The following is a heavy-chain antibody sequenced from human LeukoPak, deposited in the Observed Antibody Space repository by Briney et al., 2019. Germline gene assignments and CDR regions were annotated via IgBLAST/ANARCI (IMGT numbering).Heavy chain of an antibody. CDR1: GFTFSSYA. CDR3: ARPKGPVSYYYGMDV. CDR2: TSYDGSNK. D-gene: IGHD1-14*01. J-gene: IGHJ6*02. V-gene: IGHV3-30-3*01. Sequence: PGGSLRLSCAASGFTFSSYAMHWVRQAPGKGLEWVAVTSYDGSNKYYADSVKGRFTISRDNSKNTLYLQMNSLRAEDTAVYYCARPKGPVSYYYGMDVWGQGTTVTVSS.